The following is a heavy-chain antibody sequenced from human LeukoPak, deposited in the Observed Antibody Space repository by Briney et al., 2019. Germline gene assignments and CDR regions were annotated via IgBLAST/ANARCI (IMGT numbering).Heavy chain of an antibody. CDR2: INPNSGGT. CDR3: ARSPTDIVVVPAATSMTNWIDP. J-gene: IGHJ5*02. V-gene: IGHV1-2*02. Sequence: ASVKVSCKASGYTFTGYYMHWVRQAPGQGLEWMGWINPNSGGTNYAQKFQGRVTMTRDTSISTAYMELSRLRSDDTAVYYCARSPTDIVVVPAATSMTNWIDPWGQGTLVTVSS. CDR1: GYTFTGYY. D-gene: IGHD2-2*01.